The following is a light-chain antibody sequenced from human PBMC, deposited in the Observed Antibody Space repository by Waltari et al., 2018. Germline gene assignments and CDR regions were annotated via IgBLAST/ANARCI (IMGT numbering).Light chain of an antibody. CDR1: SSDVGTYNL. CDR3: CSFAGSSTYYV. J-gene: IGLJ1*01. Sequence: QSALTQPASVSGSPGQSITISCTGTSSDVGTYNLVSWYQQHPGKAPKLMICEVTKRPSGVSNRVSGSKSGNTASLTIAGLQVEDEAEYYCCSFAGSSTYYVFGTGTKVTVL. V-gene: IGLV2-23*02. CDR2: EVT.